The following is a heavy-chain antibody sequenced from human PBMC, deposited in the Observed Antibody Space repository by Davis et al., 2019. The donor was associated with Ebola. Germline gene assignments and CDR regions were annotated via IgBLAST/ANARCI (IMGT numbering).Heavy chain of an antibody. V-gene: IGHV1-2*02. CDR2: INPNSGGT. D-gene: IGHD6-13*01. J-gene: IGHJ5*02. Sequence: ASVKVSCKASGYTFTGYYMHWVRQAPGQGLEWMGWINPNSGGTNYAQKFQGRVTMTTDTSTSTAYMELRSLRSDDTAVYYCARVYSSSQGFDPWGQGTLVTVSS. CDR3: ARVYSSSQGFDP. CDR1: GYTFTGYY.